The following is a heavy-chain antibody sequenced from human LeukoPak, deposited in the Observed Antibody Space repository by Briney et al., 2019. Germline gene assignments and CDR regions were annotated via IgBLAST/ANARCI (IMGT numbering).Heavy chain of an antibody. V-gene: IGHV2-5*05. Sequence: SGPTLVKPTQTLTLTCTFSGFSLSTSGVGVGWIRQPPGKALEWLALIYWDDDKHYGPSLKSRLTITKDTSKNQVVLTMTNMDPVDTATYYCAHSHDSSGYPIYYFDYWGQGTLVTVSS. CDR2: IYWDDDK. J-gene: IGHJ4*02. CDR1: GFSLSTSGVG. CDR3: AHSHDSSGYPIYYFDY. D-gene: IGHD3-22*01.